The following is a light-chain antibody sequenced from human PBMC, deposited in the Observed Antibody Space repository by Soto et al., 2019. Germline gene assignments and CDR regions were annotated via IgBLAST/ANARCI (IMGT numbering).Light chain of an antibody. V-gene: IGKV3-15*01. CDR1: QSVRSS. Sequence: EIVMTQSPATLSVSPGERATLSCRASQSVRSSVVWYQQKPGQAPRLLMYAASIRASGIPARFTGSGSGTEYTLTISSLQSEDFAIYYCQQHDNWPRTFGQGTKVEIK. J-gene: IGKJ1*01. CDR3: QQHDNWPRT. CDR2: AAS.